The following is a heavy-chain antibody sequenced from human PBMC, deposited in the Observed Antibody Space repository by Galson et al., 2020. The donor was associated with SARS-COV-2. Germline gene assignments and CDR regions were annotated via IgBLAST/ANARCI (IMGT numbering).Heavy chain of an antibody. V-gene: IGHV4-39*01. CDR1: GGSISSSSYY. D-gene: IGHD1-1*01. CDR2: IYYSGST. CDR3: ARHLEDFPRDYYYYGMDV. J-gene: IGHJ6*02. Sequence: SETLSLTCTVSGGSISSSSYYWGWIRQPPGEGLEWIGSIYYSGSTYYNPSLKSRVTISVDTSKNQFSLKLSSVTAADTAVYYCARHLEDFPRDYYYYGMDVWGQGTTVTVSS.